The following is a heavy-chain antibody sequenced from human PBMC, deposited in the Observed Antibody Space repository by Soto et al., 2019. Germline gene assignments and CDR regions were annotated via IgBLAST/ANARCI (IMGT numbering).Heavy chain of an antibody. CDR1: GGSISPYY. Sequence: QVQLLESGPGRVKPSETLSLTCTASGGSISPYYWSWIRQPPGEGMEWLGYIYYSGYTNYNPSLKSRLTISVDTSKNQFSLRLSSVTAADTAVYFCARLIRDASGSYRLDYWGRGTLVTVSS. J-gene: IGHJ4*02. V-gene: IGHV4-59*08. CDR3: ARLIRDASGSYRLDY. CDR2: IYYSGYT. D-gene: IGHD3-10*01.